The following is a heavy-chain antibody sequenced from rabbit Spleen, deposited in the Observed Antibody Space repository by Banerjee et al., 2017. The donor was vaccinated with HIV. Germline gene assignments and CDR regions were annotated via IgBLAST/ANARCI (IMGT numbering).Heavy chain of an antibody. CDR2: IDVTKRGTT. V-gene: IGHV1S45*01. CDR1: GVSFSSSDY. D-gene: IGHD7-1*01. CDR3: ARNTGHSSNL. Sequence: QEQLEESGGDLVKPGASLTLTCIASGVSFSSSDYMCWVRQAPGKGLEWIACIDVTKRGTTYYTTWAKGRFTISETSSTTVTLQMTSLTAADTATYFCARNTGHSSNLWGQGTLVTVS. J-gene: IGHJ4*01.